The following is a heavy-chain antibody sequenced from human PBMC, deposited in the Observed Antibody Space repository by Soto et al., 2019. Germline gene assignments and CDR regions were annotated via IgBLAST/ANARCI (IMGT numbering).Heavy chain of an antibody. CDR2: ISWNSDNI. Sequence: PAGSLILSCAASGFTFSSYAMSWVRQAPGKGLEWVSGISWNSDNIVYSDSLKGRFTISRDNAKSFLYLQMNSLRAEDTALYYCAKDLYSNYGDAFDIWGQGTMVTVSS. J-gene: IGHJ3*02. CDR1: GFTFSSYA. V-gene: IGHV3-9*01. D-gene: IGHD4-4*01. CDR3: AKDLYSNYGDAFDI.